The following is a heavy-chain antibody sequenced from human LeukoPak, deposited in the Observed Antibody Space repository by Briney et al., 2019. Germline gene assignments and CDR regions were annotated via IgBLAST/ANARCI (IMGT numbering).Heavy chain of an antibody. J-gene: IGHJ5*02. D-gene: IGHD3-3*01. CDR1: GYTFTSYG. Sequence: ASVKVSCKASGYTFTSYGISWVRQAPGQGLEWMGWISAYNGNTNYAQKLQGRVTMTTDTSTSTAYMELRSLRSDDTAVYYCARDSQYDFWSGYYTGISWFDPWGQGTLVTVSS. CDR2: ISAYNGNT. CDR3: ARDSQYDFWSGYYTGISWFDP. V-gene: IGHV1-18*01.